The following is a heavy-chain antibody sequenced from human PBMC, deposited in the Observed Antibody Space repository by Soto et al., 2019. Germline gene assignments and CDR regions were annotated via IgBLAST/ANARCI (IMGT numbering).Heavy chain of an antibody. CDR1: GFSLSTSGVG. CDR2: IYWDDDK. Sequence: SGPTLVNPTQTLTLTCTFSGFSLSTSGVGVGWIRQPPGKALDWLALIYWDDDKRYSPSLKSRLTITKDTSKNQVVLTMTNMDPVDTATYYCAHGPPDLSDYYDSSVRWFDPWGQGTLVTAPQ. CDR3: AHGPPDLSDYYDSSVRWFDP. V-gene: IGHV2-5*02. J-gene: IGHJ5*02. D-gene: IGHD3-22*01.